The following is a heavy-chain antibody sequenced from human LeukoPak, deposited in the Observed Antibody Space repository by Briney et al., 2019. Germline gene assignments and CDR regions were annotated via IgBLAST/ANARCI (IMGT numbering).Heavy chain of an antibody. D-gene: IGHD5-24*01. Sequence: GGSLRLPCAASGLTFSNYWMSWVRQAPGKGLEWVANIKEDGSEKYYGDSVRGRFTISRDNAKSSLNLQMSSLRADDTAVYYCARHGRHNFDYWGQGTLVTVSS. V-gene: IGHV3-7*01. CDR3: ARHGRHNFDY. CDR1: GLTFSNYW. CDR2: IKEDGSEK. J-gene: IGHJ4*02.